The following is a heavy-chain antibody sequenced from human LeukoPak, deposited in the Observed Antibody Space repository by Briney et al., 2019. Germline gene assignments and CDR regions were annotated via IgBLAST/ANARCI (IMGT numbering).Heavy chain of an antibody. CDR1: GGSISSSSYY. D-gene: IGHD5-18*01. CDR2: IYYSGST. V-gene: IGHV4-39*07. CDR3: ARSLIQLWLTDYYYMDV. Sequence: PSETLSLTCTVSGGSISSSSYYWGWIRQPPGKGLEWIGSIYYSGSTYYNPSLKGRVTISVDTSKNQFSLKLSSVTAADTAVYYCARSLIQLWLTDYYYMDVWGKGTTVTVSS. J-gene: IGHJ6*03.